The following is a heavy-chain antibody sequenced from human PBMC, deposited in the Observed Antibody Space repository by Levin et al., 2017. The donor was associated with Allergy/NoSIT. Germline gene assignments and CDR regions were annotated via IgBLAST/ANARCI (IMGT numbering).Heavy chain of an antibody. D-gene: IGHD5-12*01. CDR1: GFTFSSYG. V-gene: IGHV3-33*01. CDR3: ARAHFIGATITDFDY. Sequence: GGSLRLSCAASGFTFSSYGMHWVRQAPGKGLEWVAVIWYDGSNKYYADSVKGRFTISRDNSKNTLYLQMNSLRAEDTAVYYCARAHFIGATITDFDYWGQGTLVTVSS. CDR2: IWYDGSNK. J-gene: IGHJ4*02.